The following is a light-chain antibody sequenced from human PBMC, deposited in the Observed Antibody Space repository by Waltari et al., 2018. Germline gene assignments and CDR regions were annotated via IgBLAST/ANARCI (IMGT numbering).Light chain of an antibody. CDR3: AVWDDVLSSWV. Sequence: QSALTQPPSASGTPGQGVTIYCSGSSSNIGRNSVHWYQQVSGVAPKLLMFKNDQRPSGVPDRFSGSRSGASASLAISGLRSEDEGDYSCAVWDDVLSSWVFGGGTKLTVL. CDR1: SSNIGRNS. J-gene: IGLJ3*02. V-gene: IGLV1-47*01. CDR2: KND.